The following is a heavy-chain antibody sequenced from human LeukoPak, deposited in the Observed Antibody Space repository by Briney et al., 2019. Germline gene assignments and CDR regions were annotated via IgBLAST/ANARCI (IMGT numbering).Heavy chain of an antibody. J-gene: IGHJ4*02. D-gene: IGHD5/OR15-5a*01. Sequence: SETLSLTCTVSGYSISSGYYWGWIRQPPGKGLEWIGSIYHSGSTYYNPSLKSRVTISVDTSKNQFSLKLSSVTAADTAVYYCARFDQVSETAGGYWGQGTLVTVSS. CDR2: IYHSGST. V-gene: IGHV4-38-2*02. CDR3: ARFDQVSETAGGY. CDR1: GYSISSGYY.